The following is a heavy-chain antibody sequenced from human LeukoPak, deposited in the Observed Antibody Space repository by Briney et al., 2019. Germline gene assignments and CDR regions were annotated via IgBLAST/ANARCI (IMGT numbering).Heavy chain of an antibody. CDR2: IYSGDTT. V-gene: IGHV3-66*04. J-gene: IGHJ4*02. D-gene: IGHD3-16*01. CDR1: GFTVSSNY. Sequence: PGGSLRLSCAASGFTVSSNYMSWVRQAPGKGLECVSIIYSGDTTYYADSVKGRFAISRDNSKNTLYLQMNSLRAEDTAVYYCARRAGAYTHPYDYWGQGTLVTVSS. CDR3: ARRAGAYTHPYDY.